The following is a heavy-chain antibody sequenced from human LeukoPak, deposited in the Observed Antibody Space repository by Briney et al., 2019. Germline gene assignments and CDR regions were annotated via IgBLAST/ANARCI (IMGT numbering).Heavy chain of an antibody. V-gene: IGHV4-59*04. J-gene: IGHJ4*02. D-gene: IGHD6-19*01. CDR2: VSYNVIT. CDR3: ARRWLAVAIFDY. CDR1: GGSISSYF. Sequence: SETLSLTCTVSGGSISSYFWTWIRQPPGKGLEWIAYVSYNVITYSNPSLKSRVIISVDTSKNQFSLKLSSVTAADTALYYCARRWLAVAIFDYWGQGTLVTVSS.